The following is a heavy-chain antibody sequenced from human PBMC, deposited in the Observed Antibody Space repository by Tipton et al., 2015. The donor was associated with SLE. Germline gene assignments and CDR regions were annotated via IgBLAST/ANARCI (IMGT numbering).Heavy chain of an antibody. CDR2: VYYTGNT. D-gene: IGHD5-24*01. CDR3: AREGLRSYEI. CDR1: GDSISSSSYY. V-gene: IGHV4-39*07. Sequence: TLSLTCIVSGDSISSSSYYWGWIRQPPGKGLEWVGTVYYTGNTFYNPSLKSRVTISLDTSKNQFSLKLSSVTAADTAVYYCAREGLRSYEIWGQGTMVTVSS. J-gene: IGHJ3*02.